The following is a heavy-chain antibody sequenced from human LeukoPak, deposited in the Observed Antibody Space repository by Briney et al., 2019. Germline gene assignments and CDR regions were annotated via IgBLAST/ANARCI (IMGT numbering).Heavy chain of an antibody. CDR1: GFTFRSYA. V-gene: IGHV3-30-3*01. J-gene: IGHJ4*02. CDR2: ISYDGSNK. Sequence: GGSLRLSCAASGFTFRSYAMHWVRQAPGKGLEWVAVISYDGSNKYYADSVKGRFTISRDNSKNTLYLQMNSLRAEDTAVYYCARDVLEVPVVMLDYRGQGTLVTVSS. D-gene: IGHD2-2*01. CDR3: ARDVLEVPVVMLDY.